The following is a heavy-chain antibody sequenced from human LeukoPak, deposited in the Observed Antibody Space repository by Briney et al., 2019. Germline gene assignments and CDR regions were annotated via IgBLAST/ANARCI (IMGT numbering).Heavy chain of an antibody. V-gene: IGHV3-7*01. Sequence: GGSLRLSCAASGFTFSSYWMSWVRQAPGKGLEWVANIKQDGSEKYYVDSVKGRFTISRDNAKNSLYLQMNSLRAEDTAVYYCAKPTSGSIPTTTDAFDIWGQGTMVTVSS. D-gene: IGHD3-10*01. J-gene: IGHJ3*02. CDR3: AKPTSGSIPTTTDAFDI. CDR2: IKQDGSEK. CDR1: GFTFSSYW.